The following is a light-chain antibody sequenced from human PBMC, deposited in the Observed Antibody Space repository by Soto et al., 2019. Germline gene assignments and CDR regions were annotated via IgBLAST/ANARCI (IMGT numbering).Light chain of an antibody. V-gene: IGLV2-14*03. Sequence: QSALTQPASVSGSPGQSITIPCTGSSSDIGLYNHVSWYQQPPGKAPKLLIYDVSYRPSGISDRFSGSKSGNTASLTISGLQPEDEADYYCSSYGASSTLFGGGTKVTVL. CDR3: SSYGASSTL. CDR1: SSDIGLYNH. J-gene: IGLJ2*01. CDR2: DVS.